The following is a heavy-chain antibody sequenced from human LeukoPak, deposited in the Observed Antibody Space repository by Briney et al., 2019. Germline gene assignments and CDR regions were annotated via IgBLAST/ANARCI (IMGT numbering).Heavy chain of an antibody. V-gene: IGHV3-23*01. D-gene: IGHD6-19*01. Sequence: PGGSLRLSCAASGFTFSSYAISWVRQAPGKGLEWFSAISGSDGSTYYADSVKGRFTISRDNSKDTLYLQMNSLRVEDTAVYYCAKFVGSGWYNFDYWGQGTLVTVSS. CDR1: GFTFSSYA. CDR2: ISGSDGST. J-gene: IGHJ4*02. CDR3: AKFVGSGWYNFDY.